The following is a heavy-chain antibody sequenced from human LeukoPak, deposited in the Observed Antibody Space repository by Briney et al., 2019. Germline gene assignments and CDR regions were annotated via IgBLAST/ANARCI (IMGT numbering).Heavy chain of an antibody. CDR3: ARGKIAARPSRSFDY. Sequence: GGSLRLSCAASGFTFSSYAMHWVRQDPGKWLEWVAVISYDGSNKYYADSVKGRFTISRDNSKNTLYLQMNSLRAEDTAVYYCARGKIAARPSRSFDYWGQGTLLTVSS. CDR2: ISYDGSNK. V-gene: IGHV3-30-3*01. J-gene: IGHJ4*02. CDR1: GFTFSSYA. D-gene: IGHD6-6*01.